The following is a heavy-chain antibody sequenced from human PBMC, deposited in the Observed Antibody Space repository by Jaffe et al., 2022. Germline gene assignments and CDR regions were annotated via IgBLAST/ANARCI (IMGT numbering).Heavy chain of an antibody. Sequence: QVQLVESGGGVVQPGGSLRLSCAASRFTCSTCGMHWVRQAPGKGLEWVTFTRFDGSNEYYADSVKGRFTVSSDKSKNTLYLQMNSLRLEDTAVYYCAKDAGNFDINYWGQGTLVTVSS. D-gene: IGHD3-9*01. CDR2: TRFDGSNE. CDR1: RFTCSTCG. J-gene: IGHJ4*02. V-gene: IGHV3-30*02. CDR3: AKDAGNFDINY.